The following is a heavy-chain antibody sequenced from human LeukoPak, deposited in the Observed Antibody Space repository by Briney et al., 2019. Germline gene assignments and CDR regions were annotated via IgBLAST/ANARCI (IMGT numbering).Heavy chain of an antibody. CDR3: ARDEGATSTPYYYYYYMDV. J-gene: IGHJ6*03. Sequence: ASVKVSCKASGHTFTGYYMHWVRQAPGQGLEWMGWINPNSGGTNYAQKFQGRVTMTRDTSISTAYMELSRLRSDDTAVHYCARDEGATSTPYYYYYYMDVWGKGTTVTISS. CDR1: GHTFTGYY. D-gene: IGHD3-16*01. CDR2: INPNSGGT. V-gene: IGHV1-2*02.